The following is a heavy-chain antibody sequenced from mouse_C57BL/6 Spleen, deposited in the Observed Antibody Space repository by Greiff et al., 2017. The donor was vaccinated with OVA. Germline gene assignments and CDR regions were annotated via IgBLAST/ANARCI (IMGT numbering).Heavy chain of an antibody. Sequence: EVKLVESGGGLVKPGGSLKLSCAASGFTFSSYAMSWVRQTPEKRLEWVATISDGGSYTYYTDNVKGRFTITIDNAKNNLYLQMSHLKSEDTAMYYCARDLDWGQGTTLTVSS. J-gene: IGHJ2*01. V-gene: IGHV5-4*01. CDR1: GFTFSSYA. CDR2: ISDGGSYT. CDR3: ARDLD.